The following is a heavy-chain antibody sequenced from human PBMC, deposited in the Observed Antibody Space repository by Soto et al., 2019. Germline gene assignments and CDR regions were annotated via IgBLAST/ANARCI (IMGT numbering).Heavy chain of an antibody. CDR3: ASRLLWFGDDC. CDR1: GFTFSDYY. CDR2: ISSSSSYT. Sequence: QVQLVESGGGLVKPGGSLRLSCAASGFTFSDYYMSWIRQAPGKGLEWVSYISSSSSYTNYADSVKGRFTISRDNAKNSHYLQMNSVRAEDTAVYYFASRLLWFGDDCWGQGTLVTVSS. J-gene: IGHJ4*02. V-gene: IGHV3-11*05. D-gene: IGHD3-10*01.